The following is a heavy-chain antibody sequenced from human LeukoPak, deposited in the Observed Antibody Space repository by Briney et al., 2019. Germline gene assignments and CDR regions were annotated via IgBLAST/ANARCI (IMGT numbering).Heavy chain of an antibody. J-gene: IGHJ4*02. CDR2: IYYSGSA. Sequence: SETLSLTCTVSGGSISSYYWSWIRQPPGKGLEWIGYIYYSGSANYNPSLKSRVTISLDTSKNQFSLKLSSVTAADTAVYYCARDRSRGDRGRCFDYWGQGTLVTVSS. CDR1: GGSISSYY. V-gene: IGHV4-59*12. D-gene: IGHD3-22*01. CDR3: ARDRSRGDRGRCFDY.